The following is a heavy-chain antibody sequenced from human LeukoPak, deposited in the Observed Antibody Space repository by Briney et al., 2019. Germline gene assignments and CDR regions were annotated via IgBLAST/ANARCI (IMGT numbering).Heavy chain of an antibody. Sequence: KSGGSLRLSCVASGFSFSLYSMNWVRQAPGRGREWVSTIRGDSSGTYIDYADSVRGRVTISRDNAKNSFFLQMNGLRDDDTAVYYCTREGGVGSWGQGTLVSVSS. CDR3: TREGGVGS. V-gene: IGHV3-21*01. J-gene: IGHJ4*02. D-gene: IGHD3-16*01. CDR1: GFSFSLYS. CDR2: IRGDSSGTYI.